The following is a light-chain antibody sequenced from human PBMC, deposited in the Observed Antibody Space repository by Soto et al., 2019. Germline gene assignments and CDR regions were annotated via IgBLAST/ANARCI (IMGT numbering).Light chain of an antibody. CDR3: QQYGSSPT. V-gene: IGKV3-20*01. J-gene: IGKJ4*01. CDR2: ATS. CDR1: QSVSNNY. Sequence: IVLTQSPGTLSLSPERRATLYYRASQSVSNNYLAWYQHRPGQSPRLLIYATSSRATGIPDRFTGGGAGTGFTLTISRLEPEDSAVYYCQQYGSSPTFGGGTKVDIK.